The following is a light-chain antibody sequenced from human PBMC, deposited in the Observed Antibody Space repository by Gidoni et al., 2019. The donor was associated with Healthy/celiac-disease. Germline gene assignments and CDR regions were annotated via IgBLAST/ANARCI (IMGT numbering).Light chain of an antibody. CDR2: AAS. CDR3: QQRYSTPPWT. Sequence: DIQMTQSPSSLSASVGDSVTITCRASQSISSYLNWYQQKPGKAPKLLIYAASSLQSGVPSRFSGSGSGTDFTLTISSLQPEDFATYDCQQRYSTPPWTFGQGTKVEIK. J-gene: IGKJ1*01. CDR1: QSISSY. V-gene: IGKV1-39*01.